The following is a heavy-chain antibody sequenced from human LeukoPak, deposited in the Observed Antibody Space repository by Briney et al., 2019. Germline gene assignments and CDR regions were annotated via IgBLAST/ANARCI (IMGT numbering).Heavy chain of an antibody. Sequence: SETLSPTRAVSGGPVNSHYWRWIPQPPGKRLEGTGTLSSSRSTNYNPSLKSRVTISIDTSKKQFCLNLSCVTAADTAVYYCARHSNIIWNYFEYWGQGTLVTVSS. D-gene: IGHD4-11*01. V-gene: IGHV4-59*08. J-gene: IGHJ4*02. CDR2: LSSSRST. CDR1: GGPVNSHY. CDR3: ARHSNIIWNYFEY.